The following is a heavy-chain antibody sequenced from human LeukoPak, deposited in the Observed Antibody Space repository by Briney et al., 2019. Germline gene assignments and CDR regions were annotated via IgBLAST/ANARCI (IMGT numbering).Heavy chain of an antibody. CDR1: GYSFSSYW. Sequence: GESLKISCQGSGYSFSSYWIGWVRQMPGKGLEWMGMIYPGDSDTRYSPSFQGQVTMSADRTISTAYLQWSSLKASDTAKYYCARRKSSGGTCCEGDFEIWGQGTMVTVSS. CDR3: ARRKSSGGTCCEGDFEI. D-gene: IGHD2-15*01. V-gene: IGHV5-51*01. CDR2: IYPGDSDT. J-gene: IGHJ3*02.